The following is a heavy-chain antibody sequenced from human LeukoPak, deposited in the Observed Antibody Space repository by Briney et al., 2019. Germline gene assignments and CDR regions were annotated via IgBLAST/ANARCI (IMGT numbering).Heavy chain of an antibody. V-gene: IGHV4-39*07. D-gene: IGHD4-17*01. Sequence: PSETLSLTCTVSGGSISSSSYYWGWIRQPPGKGLEWIGSIYYSGSTYYNPSLKSRVTKSVDTSKNQFSLKLSSVTAADTAVYYCARERGYGDYVPSSYYGMDVWGQGTTVTVSS. J-gene: IGHJ6*02. CDR3: ARERGYGDYVPSSYYGMDV. CDR2: IYYSGST. CDR1: GGSISSSSYY.